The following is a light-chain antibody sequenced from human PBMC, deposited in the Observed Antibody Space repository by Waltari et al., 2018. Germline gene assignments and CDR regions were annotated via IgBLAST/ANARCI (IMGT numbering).Light chain of an antibody. CDR3: QQYKQWPRT. CDR1: QSVSSK. J-gene: IGKJ1*01. V-gene: IGKV3-15*01. CDR2: DAS. Sequence: EIVMTQSPATLSVSPGESATLSCRASQSVSSKFAWYQQIPGQAPRLLIYDASTRATAIPARFTAAGSGTVFTLPISSLQSEDFPVYYCQQYKQWPRTFGQGTKVEIK.